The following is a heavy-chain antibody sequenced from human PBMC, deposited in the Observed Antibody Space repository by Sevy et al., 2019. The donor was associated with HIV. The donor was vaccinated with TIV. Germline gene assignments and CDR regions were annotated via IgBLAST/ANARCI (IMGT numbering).Heavy chain of an antibody. Sequence: ASVKVSCKASGGTFSRYAISWVRQAPGQGLEWMGGIIPIFGTANYAQKFQGRVTITADKSTSTAYMELSSLRSEDTAVYYCAVGYCTNGVCYASDYWGQGTLVTVSS. V-gene: IGHV1-69*06. CDR2: IIPIFGTA. CDR1: GGTFSRYA. D-gene: IGHD2-8*01. CDR3: AVGYCTNGVCYASDY. J-gene: IGHJ4*02.